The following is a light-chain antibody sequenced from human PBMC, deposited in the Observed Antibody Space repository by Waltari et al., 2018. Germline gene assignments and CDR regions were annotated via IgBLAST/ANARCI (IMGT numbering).Light chain of an antibody. CDR1: QGIGKN. CDR3: QQAYTYPWT. V-gene: IGKV1-16*02. Sequence: DIQMTQSPSSLSASVGDTVTITCQASQGIGKNLNWYQQKPGQAPELLIYRASSLHSGIRAQFDGSGSETDFTLTISGLQPEDFATYSCQQAYTYPWTFGQGTKVESK. J-gene: IGKJ1*01. CDR2: RAS.